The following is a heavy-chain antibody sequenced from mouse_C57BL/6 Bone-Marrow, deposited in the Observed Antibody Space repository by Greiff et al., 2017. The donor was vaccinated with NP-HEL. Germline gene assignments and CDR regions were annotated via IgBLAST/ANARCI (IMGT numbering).Heavy chain of an antibody. CDR1: GYTFTSYW. V-gene: IGHV1-61*01. CDR3: ARYFSGSSYVWDY. D-gene: IGHD1-1*01. CDR2: IYPSDSET. J-gene: IGHJ2*01. Sequence: QVQLQQPGAELVRPGSSVKLSCKASGYTFTSYWMDWVKQRPGQGLEWIGNIYPSDSETNYNQKFKDKATLTVDKSSSTAYMQLSSLTSEDSAVYYCARYFSGSSYVWDYWGQGTTLTVSS.